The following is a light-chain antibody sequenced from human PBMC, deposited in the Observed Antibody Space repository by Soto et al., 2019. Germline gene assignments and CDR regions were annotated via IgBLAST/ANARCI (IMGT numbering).Light chain of an antibody. CDR2: WAS. V-gene: IGKV4-1*01. CDR1: QSLLANCNNKNC. Sequence: DIVMTQSPDSLAVSLGERATINCKSSQSLLANCNNKNCLAWYQHKPGQPPKMLILWASTRESGVPDRFSGSGSGTDFTLTISSLQAEDAAVYYCQQRSRWPATLGQGTRLEIK. CDR3: QQRSRWPAT. J-gene: IGKJ5*01.